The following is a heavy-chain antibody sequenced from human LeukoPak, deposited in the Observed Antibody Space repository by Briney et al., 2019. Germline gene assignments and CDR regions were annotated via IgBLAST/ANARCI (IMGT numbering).Heavy chain of an antibody. CDR3: ASDTYH. CDR1: GFTFSSYA. Sequence: GGSLRLSCAASGFTFSSYAMHWVRQAPGKGLEWGAVISYDGSNKYYADSVKGRFTISRDNSKNTLYLQMNSLRAEDTAVYYCASDTYHWGQGTLVTVSS. CDR2: ISYDGSNK. V-gene: IGHV3-30-3*01. D-gene: IGHD2-21*01. J-gene: IGHJ4*02.